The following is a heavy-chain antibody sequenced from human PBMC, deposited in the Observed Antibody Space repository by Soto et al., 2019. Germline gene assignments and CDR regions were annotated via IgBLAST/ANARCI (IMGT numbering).Heavy chain of an antibody. J-gene: IGHJ4*02. Sequence: GSLRLSCAASGFTFSSYAMHWVRQAPGKGLEWVAVISYDGSNKYYADSVKGRFTISRDNSKNTLYLQMNSLRAEDTAVYYCARDVRKAYIVVVVAATPPDYWGQGTLVTVSS. CDR1: GFTFSSYA. D-gene: IGHD2-15*01. CDR2: ISYDGSNK. CDR3: ARDVRKAYIVVVVAATPPDY. V-gene: IGHV3-30-3*01.